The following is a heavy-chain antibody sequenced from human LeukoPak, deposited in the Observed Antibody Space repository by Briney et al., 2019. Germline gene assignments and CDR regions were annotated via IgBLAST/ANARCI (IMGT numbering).Heavy chain of an antibody. Sequence: PGGSLRLSCAASEFSVGSNYMTWVRQAPGKGLEWVSLIYSGGSTYYADSVKGRFTISRDNAKNSLYLQMNSLRAEDTALYYCARGAGSGFYFYMDVWGTGTTVTVSS. CDR1: EFSVGSNY. V-gene: IGHV3-66*01. J-gene: IGHJ6*03. CDR2: IYSGGST. D-gene: IGHD3-10*01. CDR3: ARGAGSGFYFYMDV.